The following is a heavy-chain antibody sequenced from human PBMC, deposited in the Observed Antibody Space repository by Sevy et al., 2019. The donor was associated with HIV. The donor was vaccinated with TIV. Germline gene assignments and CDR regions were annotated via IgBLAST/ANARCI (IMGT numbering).Heavy chain of an antibody. D-gene: IGHD6-19*01. V-gene: IGHV3-48*02. Sequence: GGSLRRSCAASGFTFSSYSMNWVRQAPGKGLEWVSYISSSSSTIYYADSVKGRFNISRDNAKNSLYLQMNSLRDEDTAGYYCARDYQAAGTGYVYWGQGTLVTVSS. CDR2: ISSSSSTI. CDR3: ARDYQAAGTGYVY. J-gene: IGHJ4*02. CDR1: GFTFSSYS.